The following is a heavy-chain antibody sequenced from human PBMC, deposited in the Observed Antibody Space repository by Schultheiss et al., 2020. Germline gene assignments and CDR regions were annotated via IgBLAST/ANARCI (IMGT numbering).Heavy chain of an antibody. CDR3: ARDLGGDYGDYYYYGMDV. CDR2: INPSGGST. Sequence: ASVKVSCKASGYTFTSYYMHWVRQAPGQGLEWMGIINPSGGSTSYAQKFQGRVTMTRDTSTSTVYMELSSLRSEDTAVYYCARDLGGDYGDYYYYGMDVWGQGTTVNVS. D-gene: IGHD4-17*01. J-gene: IGHJ6*02. V-gene: IGHV1-46*01. CDR1: GYTFTSYY.